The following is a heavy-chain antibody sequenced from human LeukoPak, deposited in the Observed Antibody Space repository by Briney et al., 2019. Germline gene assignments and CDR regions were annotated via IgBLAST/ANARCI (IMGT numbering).Heavy chain of an antibody. Sequence: QPGGSLRLSCAASGFTLSSFDMHWVRQSTGQGLEWVSTIGTASDTYYPGSVEGRFTLSRDNAKNSLYLQMNSLTAGDTAVYYCARGPPRGKYYYMDVWGKGTTVTVSS. CDR3: ARGPPRGKYYYMDV. CDR2: IGTASDT. CDR1: GFTLSSFD. V-gene: IGHV3-13*01. D-gene: IGHD1-1*01. J-gene: IGHJ6*03.